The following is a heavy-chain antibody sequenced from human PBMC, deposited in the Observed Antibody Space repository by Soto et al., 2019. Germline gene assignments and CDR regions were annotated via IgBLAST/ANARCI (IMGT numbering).Heavy chain of an antibody. J-gene: IGHJ6*02. V-gene: IGHV3-30-3*01. D-gene: IGHD1-1*01. CDR2: ISYDGSNK. Sequence: QVQLVESGGGVVQPGRSLRLSCAASGFTFSSYAMHWVRQAPGKGLEWVAVISYDGSNKYYADSVKGRFTISRDNSKNTLYLQMNSLRAEDTAVYYCARKYRNDEKYGMDVWGQGTTVTVSS. CDR3: ARKYRNDEKYGMDV. CDR1: GFTFSSYA.